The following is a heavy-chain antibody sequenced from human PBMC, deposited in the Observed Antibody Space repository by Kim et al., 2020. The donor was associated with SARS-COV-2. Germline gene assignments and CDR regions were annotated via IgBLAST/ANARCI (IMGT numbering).Heavy chain of an antibody. Sequence: SETLSLTCTVSGGSISSNDYYWDWIRQPPGKGLEWIGSISYSGRTYYNPSLKSRVTISVDTSKNQISLKLSSVTAADTGVYYCARGIFGVVIIPYYYYYIDVWGNGTTVTVSS. CDR1: GGSISSNDYY. J-gene: IGHJ6*03. CDR2: ISYSGRT. D-gene: IGHD3-3*01. CDR3: ARGIFGVVIIPYYYYYIDV. V-gene: IGHV4-39*01.